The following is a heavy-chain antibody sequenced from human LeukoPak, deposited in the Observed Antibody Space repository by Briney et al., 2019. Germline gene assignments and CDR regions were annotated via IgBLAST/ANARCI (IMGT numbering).Heavy chain of an antibody. J-gene: IGHJ5*02. V-gene: IGHV4-61*01. CDR1: GGSVSSGNYY. CDR3: ARGEGRAERWLQT. CDR2: FYYSGST. Sequence: KPSETLSLTCIVSGGSVSSGNYYWSWIRQPPEKGLEWIGYFYYSGSTNYNPSLKSRVTISVDTSKNQLSLKLSSVTAADTAVYYCARGEGRAERWLQTWGQGTLVTVSS. D-gene: IGHD5-24*01.